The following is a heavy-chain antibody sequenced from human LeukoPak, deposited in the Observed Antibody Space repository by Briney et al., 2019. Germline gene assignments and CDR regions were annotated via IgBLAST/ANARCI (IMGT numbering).Heavy chain of an antibody. D-gene: IGHD3-10*01. CDR1: GGSFSGYY. Sequence: SETLSLTCAVYGGSFSGYYWSWIRQPPGKGLDWIGEINHSGSTNYNPSLKSRVTISVDTSKNQFSLKLSSVTAADTAVYYCARTYYYGSGSYYRKYYYYMDVWGKGTTVTISS. J-gene: IGHJ6*03. CDR3: ARTYYYGSGSYYRKYYYYMDV. CDR2: INHSGST. V-gene: IGHV4-34*01.